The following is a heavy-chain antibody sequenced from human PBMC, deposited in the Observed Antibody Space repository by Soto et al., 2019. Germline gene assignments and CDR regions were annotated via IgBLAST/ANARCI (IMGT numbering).Heavy chain of an antibody. Sequence: QLQLVQSGAAVKKPGSSVKVSCKASGGTFSSYSINWVRQAPGQGLEWMGEIIPIFGTANYAQKFQGRVTITADESTSTAYMELSSMRSEDTAVYYCARDGGRHSGGIDYWGQGTLVTVSS. V-gene: IGHV1-69*01. D-gene: IGHD1-26*01. CDR3: ARDGGRHSGGIDY. CDR1: GGTFSSYS. J-gene: IGHJ4*02. CDR2: IIPIFGTA.